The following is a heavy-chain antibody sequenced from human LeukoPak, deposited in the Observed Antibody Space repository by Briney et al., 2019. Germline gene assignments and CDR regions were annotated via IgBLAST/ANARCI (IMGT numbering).Heavy chain of an antibody. D-gene: IGHD2-15*01. CDR2: INPSGGST. J-gene: IGHJ4*02. CDR3: ARDCSGGSCYSDY. CDR1: GYTFTIYY. V-gene: IGHV1-46*01. Sequence: ASVTVSFKASGYTFTIYYMHWVRQAPGQGLEWMGIINPSGGSTSYAQKFQGRVTMTRDTSTSTVYMELSSLRSEDTAVYYCARDCSGGSCYSDYWGQGTLVTVSS.